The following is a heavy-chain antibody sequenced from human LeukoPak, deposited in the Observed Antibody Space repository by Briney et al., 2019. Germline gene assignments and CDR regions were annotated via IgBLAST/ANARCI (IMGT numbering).Heavy chain of an antibody. Sequence: GGSLRLSCAASGFTFSAYSMTWIRQAPGKGLEWVSYISSGSEDTLYADSVKGRFTISRDNAKNSLYLQMNSLTAEDTAVYYCVGPPCIRGGYCNTHSWGQGTLVTVDS. J-gene: IGHJ4*02. D-gene: IGHD2/OR15-2a*01. CDR2: ISSGSEDT. V-gene: IGHV3-11*03. CDR1: GFTFSAYS. CDR3: VGPPCIRGGYCNTHS.